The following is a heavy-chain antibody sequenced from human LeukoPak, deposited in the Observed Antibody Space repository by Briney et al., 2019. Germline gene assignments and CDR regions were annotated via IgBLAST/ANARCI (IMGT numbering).Heavy chain of an antibody. Sequence: ASVKVSCKASGYTFTSNGISWVRQAPGQGLEWMGWISAYNGNTNYAQKLQGRVTVTTDTSTSTAYMELRSLRSDETAAYYCARDIPSYCGSGYDDAFDIWGQGTMVTVSS. CDR1: GYTFTSNG. J-gene: IGHJ3*02. CDR2: ISAYNGNT. V-gene: IGHV1-18*01. D-gene: IGHD6-25*01. CDR3: ARDIPSYCGSGYDDAFDI.